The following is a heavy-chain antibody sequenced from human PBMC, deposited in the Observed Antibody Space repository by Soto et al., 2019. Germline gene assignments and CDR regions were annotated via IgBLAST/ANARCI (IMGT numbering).Heavy chain of an antibody. Sequence: QVQLVQSGAEVKKPGSSVKVSCKASGGTFSSYAISWVRQAPGQGLEWMGGIIPIFGTANYAQKFQGRVTITADESTSTGFMELSSLRSEDTAVYYCARSVGCSGGSCYSLYNWFDPWGQGTLVTVSS. J-gene: IGHJ5*02. CDR1: GGTFSSYA. V-gene: IGHV1-69*12. D-gene: IGHD2-15*01. CDR2: IIPIFGTA. CDR3: ARSVGCSGGSCYSLYNWFDP.